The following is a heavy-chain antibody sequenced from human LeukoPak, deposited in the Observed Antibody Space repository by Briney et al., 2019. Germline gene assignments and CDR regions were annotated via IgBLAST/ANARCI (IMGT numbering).Heavy chain of an antibody. CDR3: VADFDY. CDR2: IRYDGSTI. D-gene: IGHD6-19*01. Sequence: GGSLRLSCAASGLTFSNFGMHWVRQAPGKGLEWVTFIRYDGSTIYYADSVKGRFTISRDNSKNTLYLQMNSLRAEDTAIYYCVADFDYWGQGTLVTVS. V-gene: IGHV3-30*02. J-gene: IGHJ4*02. CDR1: GLTFSNFG.